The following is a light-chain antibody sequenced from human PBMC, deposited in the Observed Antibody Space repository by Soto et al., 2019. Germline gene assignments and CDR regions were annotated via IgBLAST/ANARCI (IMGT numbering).Light chain of an antibody. CDR1: RSDIGDYNH. Sequence: QSALTQPASVSGSPGQSITISCTGTRSDIGDYNHVSWYQQYPGKAPKLMIYEVTNRPSGVSNRFSGSKSGNTASLTISGLQAEDEDEYYCLSLISATWIFGGGTKVTVL. CDR2: EVT. J-gene: IGLJ2*01. CDR3: LSLISATWI. V-gene: IGLV2-14*01.